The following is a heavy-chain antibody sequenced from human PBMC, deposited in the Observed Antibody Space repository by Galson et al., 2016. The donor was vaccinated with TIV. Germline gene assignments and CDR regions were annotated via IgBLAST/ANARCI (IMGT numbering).Heavy chain of an antibody. V-gene: IGHV1-69*13. J-gene: IGHJ4*02. CDR2: IIPLFDTA. Sequence: SVKVSCKASGGTFSSYVFNWVRQAPGQGLEWMGGIIPLFDTAHYAQKFQGRVTITADESSGTAYMELSSLRSEDTAVYYCARDPGYFVYWGQGTLVTVSS. CDR1: GGTFSSYV. D-gene: IGHD1-1*01. CDR3: ARDPGYFVY.